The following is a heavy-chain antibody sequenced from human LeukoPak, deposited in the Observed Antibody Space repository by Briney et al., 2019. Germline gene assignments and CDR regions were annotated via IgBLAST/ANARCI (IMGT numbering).Heavy chain of an antibody. J-gene: IGHJ5*02. Sequence: ASVKVSCKASGYTFTSYGISWVRQAPGQGLEWMGWISAYNGNTNYAQKLQGRVTVTTDTSTSTAYMELRSLRSDDTAVYYCARAFSVVPAASRWFDPWGQGTLVTVSS. CDR1: GYTFTSYG. V-gene: IGHV1-18*01. D-gene: IGHD2-2*01. CDR2: ISAYNGNT. CDR3: ARAFSVVPAASRWFDP.